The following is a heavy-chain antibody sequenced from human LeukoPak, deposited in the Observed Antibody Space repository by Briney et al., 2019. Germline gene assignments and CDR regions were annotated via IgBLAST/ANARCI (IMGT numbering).Heavy chain of an antibody. J-gene: IGHJ4*02. D-gene: IGHD5-24*01. Sequence: GGSLRLSCAASGFTFSSYGMHWVRQAPGKGLEWVAFIRYDGSSKYYADSVKGRFTISRDNSKNTLYLQMNSLRAEDTAVYYCAKDDRTWLQLDYWGQGTLVTVSS. CDR1: GFTFSSYG. CDR3: AKDDRTWLQLDY. V-gene: IGHV3-30*02. CDR2: IRYDGSSK.